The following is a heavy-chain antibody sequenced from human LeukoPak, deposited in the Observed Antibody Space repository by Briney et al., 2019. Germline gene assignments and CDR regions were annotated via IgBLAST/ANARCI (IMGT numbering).Heavy chain of an antibody. CDR1: GGSVSSYY. V-gene: IGHV4-59*02. CDR2: IYYSGST. Sequence: SETLSLTCTVSGGSVSSYYWSWIRQPPGKGLEWIGYIYYSGSTNYNPSLKSRVTISVDTSKNQFSLKLSSVTAADTAVYYCAREGYSSSDVGADYWGQGTLVTVSS. D-gene: IGHD6-6*01. J-gene: IGHJ4*02. CDR3: AREGYSSSDVGADY.